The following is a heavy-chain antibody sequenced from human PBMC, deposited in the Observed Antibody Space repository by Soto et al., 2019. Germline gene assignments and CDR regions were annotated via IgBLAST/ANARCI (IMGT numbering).Heavy chain of an antibody. V-gene: IGHV3-9*01. CDR2: ISWNSGSI. Sequence: GGSLRLSCAASGFTFDDYAMHWVRQAPGKGLEWVSGISWNSGSIGYADSVKGRFTISRDNAKNSLYLQMNSLRAEDTALYYCAKEVSYYYDSSGYFFDWGQGTLVTV. CDR3: AKEVSYYYDSSGYFFD. J-gene: IGHJ4*02. CDR1: GFTFDDYA. D-gene: IGHD3-22*01.